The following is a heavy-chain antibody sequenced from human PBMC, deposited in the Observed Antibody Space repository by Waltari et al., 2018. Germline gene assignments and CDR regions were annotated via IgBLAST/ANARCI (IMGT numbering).Heavy chain of an antibody. CDR1: GGSFSGYY. J-gene: IGHJ4*02. CDR2: INHSGRT. Sequence: QVQLQQWGAGLLKPSETLSLTCAVYGGSFSGYYWSWIRQPPGKGLEWIGEINHSGRTNYNPSLKSRVTISVETSKNQFSLKLSSVTAADTAVYYCARGGRFRPRDYYDSSGYYYFAWWGQGTLVTVSS. V-gene: IGHV4-34*01. CDR3: ARGGRFRPRDYYDSSGYYYFAW. D-gene: IGHD3-22*01.